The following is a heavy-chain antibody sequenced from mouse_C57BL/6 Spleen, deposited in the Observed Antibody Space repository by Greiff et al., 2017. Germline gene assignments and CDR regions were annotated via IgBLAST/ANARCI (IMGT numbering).Heavy chain of an antibody. CDR2: ISYDGSN. D-gene: IGHD2-1*01. CDR1: GYSITSGYY. J-gene: IGHJ2*01. V-gene: IGHV3-6*01. Sequence: EVQRVESGPGLVKPSQSLSLTCSVTGYSITSGYYWTWIRQFPGNKLEWMGYISYDGSNNSNPSLQNRISITRDTSKNQFFLKLNSVTTEDTATYYCARGIYYGNLLDYWGQGTTLTVSS. CDR3: ARGIYYGNLLDY.